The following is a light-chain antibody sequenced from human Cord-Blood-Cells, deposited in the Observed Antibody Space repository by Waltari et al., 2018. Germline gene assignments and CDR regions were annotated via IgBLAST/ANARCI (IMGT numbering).Light chain of an antibody. CDR1: QSVLYSSNIKNY. J-gene: IGKJ3*01. CDR3: QQYYSTPFT. CDR2: WAS. V-gene: IGKV4-1*01. Sequence: DIVMTQSPDSLAVSLGERATINCKSSQSVLYSSNIKNYLAVYQQKPGQPPKLLIYWASTRESGVPDRFSGSGSGTDFTLTISSLQAEDVAVYYCQQYYSTPFTFGPGTKVDIK.